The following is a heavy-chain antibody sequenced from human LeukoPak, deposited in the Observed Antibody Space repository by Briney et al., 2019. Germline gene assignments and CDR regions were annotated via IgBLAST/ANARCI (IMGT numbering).Heavy chain of an antibody. D-gene: IGHD5-18*01. CDR2: VSSGFHA. CDR3: VREARGYHYTYFDY. V-gene: IGHV3-13*01. J-gene: IGHJ4*02. Sequence: GGSLRLSCTAAGFTLGSHDMHWVRQIPGQGLEWVAAVSSGFHAFFADSVQGRFTVSREDARNSLYLQMNSLRAGDTAVYYCVREARGYHYTYFDYWGQGTLVTVSS. CDR1: GFTLGSHD.